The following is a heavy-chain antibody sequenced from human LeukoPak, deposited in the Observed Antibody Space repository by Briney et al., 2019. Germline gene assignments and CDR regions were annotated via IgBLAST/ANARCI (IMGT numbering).Heavy chain of an antibody. V-gene: IGHV3-64D*06. D-gene: IGHD3-10*01. CDR2: ISSNGGST. J-gene: IGHJ4*02. Sequence: TAGSLRLSCSASGFTFSRYAMHWVRQAPGKGLECVSAISSNGGSTYYAGSVKCRFTISRDNSKNTLYLQMSSLRAEDTAVYYCVKDGSGSYYTYYFDYWGQGTLVTVSS. CDR3: VKDGSGSYYTYYFDY. CDR1: GFTFSRYA.